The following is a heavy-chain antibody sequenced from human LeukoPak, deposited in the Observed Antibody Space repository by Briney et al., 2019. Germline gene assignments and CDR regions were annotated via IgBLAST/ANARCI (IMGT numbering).Heavy chain of an antibody. Sequence: SGTLSLTCAVSGGSISRGNWWSWVRQPPGKGLEWIGEIYHSGNTNYNPSLKSRVTISVDTSKNQFSLKLSSVTAADTAVYYCARGDLRSGYYVWGQGTLVTVSS. CDR2: IYHSGNT. J-gene: IGHJ4*02. CDR3: ARGDLRSGYYV. CDR1: GGSISRGNW. V-gene: IGHV4-4*02. D-gene: IGHD3-3*01.